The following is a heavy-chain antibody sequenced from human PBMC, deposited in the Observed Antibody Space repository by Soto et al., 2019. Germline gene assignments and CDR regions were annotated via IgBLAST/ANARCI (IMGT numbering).Heavy chain of an antibody. V-gene: IGHV4-34*01. CDR1: GGSFSGYY. D-gene: IGHD5-18*01. Sequence: SETLSLTCAVYGGSFSGYYWSWIRQPPGKGLERIGEINHSGSTNYNPSLKSRVTISVDTSKNQFSLKLSSVTAADTAVYYCARGKIQLSYRRAPYFAYWGKGTLVTVSS. CDR3: ARGKIQLSYRRAPYFAY. CDR2: INHSGST. J-gene: IGHJ4*02.